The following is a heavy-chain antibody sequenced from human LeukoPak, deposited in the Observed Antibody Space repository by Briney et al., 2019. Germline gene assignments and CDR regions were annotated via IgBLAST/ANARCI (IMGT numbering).Heavy chain of an antibody. Sequence: GSLRLSCAASGFSFSDYNIHWVRQAPGKGLEWVSFISYHGSNKYYADSLKGRSTISRDNSKNTLYLQVNGQRPEDTAVYYCAKDFSSHYTIDYWGQGTLVTVSS. J-gene: IGHJ4*02. CDR3: AKDFSSHYTIDY. CDR1: GFSFSDYN. CDR2: ISYHGSNK. D-gene: IGHD2-2*02. V-gene: IGHV3-30*18.